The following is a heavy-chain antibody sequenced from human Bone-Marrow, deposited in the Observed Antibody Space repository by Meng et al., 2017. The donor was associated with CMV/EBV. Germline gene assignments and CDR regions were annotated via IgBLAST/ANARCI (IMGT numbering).Heavy chain of an antibody. J-gene: IGHJ4*02. CDR1: GFTFSSYG. CDR3: ARSIAAAGTGEDY. D-gene: IGHD6-13*01. CDR2: IRYDGSNK. Sequence: GESLKISCAASGFTFSSYGMHWVRQAPGKGLEWVAFIRYDGSNKYYADSVKGRFTISRDNSKNTLYLQMNSLRAEDTAVYYCARSIAAAGTGEDYWGQGTLVTVSS. V-gene: IGHV3-30*02.